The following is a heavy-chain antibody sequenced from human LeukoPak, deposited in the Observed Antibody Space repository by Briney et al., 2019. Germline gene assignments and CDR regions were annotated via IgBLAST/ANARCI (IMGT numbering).Heavy chain of an antibody. CDR1: GGSFSGYY. V-gene: IGHV4-34*01. D-gene: IGHD2-8*01. CDR2: INHSGST. J-gene: IGHJ5*01. CDR3: ALAPNSNWFDF. Sequence: SETLSLTCAVYGGSFSGYYWSWIRQPPGKGLEWIGEINHSGSTNYNPSLQSRVTISIDTSRKQLFLKLTSVTAADTAVYYCALAPNSNWFDFWGQGTLVTVSS.